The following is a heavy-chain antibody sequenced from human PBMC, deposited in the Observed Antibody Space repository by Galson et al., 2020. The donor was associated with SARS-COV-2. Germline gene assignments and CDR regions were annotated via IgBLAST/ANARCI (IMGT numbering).Heavy chain of an antibody. J-gene: IGHJ4*02. CDR3: ARDQDGYNDF. V-gene: IGHV3-7*01. CDR2: IKQDESDR. Sequence: PGGSLRLSCAASGFTFSTYWMSWVRQAPGKGLEWMANIKQDESDRYYADSVKGRFTVSSDNPKNSVYLQMNSLRVEDTAVYYCARDQDGYNDFWGRGTLVTVSS. CDR1: GFTFSTYW. D-gene: IGHD5-18*01.